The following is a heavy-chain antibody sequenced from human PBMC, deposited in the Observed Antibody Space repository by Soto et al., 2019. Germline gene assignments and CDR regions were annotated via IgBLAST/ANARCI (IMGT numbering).Heavy chain of an antibody. CDR2: INAGNGNT. D-gene: IGHD1-1*01. V-gene: IGHV1-3*01. J-gene: IGHJ6*02. CDR3: ARLSTTGTTDSFYYYYYGMDV. Sequence: ASAKVSCKASGYTFTSYAMHWVRQAPGQRLEWMGWINAGNGNTKYSQKFQGRVTITRDTSASTAYMELSSLRSEDTAVYYCARLSTTGTTDSFYYYYYGMDVWGQGTTVTVSS. CDR1: GYTFTSYA.